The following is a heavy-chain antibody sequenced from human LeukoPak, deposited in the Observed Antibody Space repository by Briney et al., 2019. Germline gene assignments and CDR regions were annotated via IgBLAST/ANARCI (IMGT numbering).Heavy chain of an antibody. Sequence: GGSLTLSCAASGFTVSSNYMSWVRQAPGKGLEWVSVIYSGGSTYYADSVKGRFTISRDNSKNTLYLQMNSLRAEDTAVYYCARDGRQPPYYYYYGMDVWGQGTTVTVSS. V-gene: IGHV3-66*01. CDR1: GFTVSSNY. CDR2: IYSGGST. CDR3: ARDGRQPPYYYYYGMDV. J-gene: IGHJ6*02. D-gene: IGHD6-25*01.